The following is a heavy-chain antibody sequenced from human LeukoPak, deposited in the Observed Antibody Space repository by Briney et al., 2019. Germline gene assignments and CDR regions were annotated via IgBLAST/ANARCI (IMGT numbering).Heavy chain of an antibody. V-gene: IGHV1-2*06. J-gene: IGHJ4*02. D-gene: IGHD3-3*01. CDR1: GYTFTSYY. CDR2: INPDSGGT. CDR3: ARDNFDFWSGYYTPFDY. Sequence: GASVKVSCKASGYTFTSYYMHWVRQAPGQGLEWMGRINPDSGGTNYAQKFQGRVTMTRDTSISTAYMELSRLRSDDTAVYYCARDNFDFWSGYYTPFDYWGQGTLVTVSS.